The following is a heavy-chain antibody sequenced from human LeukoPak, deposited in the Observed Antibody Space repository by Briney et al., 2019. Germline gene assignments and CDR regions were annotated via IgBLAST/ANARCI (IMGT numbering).Heavy chain of an antibody. V-gene: IGHV3-7*01. D-gene: IGHD2-2*01. J-gene: IGHJ3*02. CDR2: IKQDGSEK. Sequence: TGGSLRLSCAASGFTFSSYWMCWVRQAPGKGLEWVANIKQDGSEKYYVDSVKGRFTISRDNAKNSLYLQMNSLRAEDTAIYYCAREGYCSSASCSLDAFDIWGQGTMVTVSS. CDR3: AREGYCSSASCSLDAFDI. CDR1: GFTFSSYW.